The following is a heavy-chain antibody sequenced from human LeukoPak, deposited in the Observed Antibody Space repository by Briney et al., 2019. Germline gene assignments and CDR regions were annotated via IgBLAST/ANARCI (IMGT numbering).Heavy chain of an antibody. Sequence: GRSLRLSCAASGFTFSSYGMHWVRQASGKGLEWVAVISYDGSNKYYADSVKGRFTISRDNSKNTLYLQMNSLRAEDTAVYYCAKDLQEMATITGYFDYWGQGTLVTVSS. CDR1: GFTFSSYG. J-gene: IGHJ4*02. D-gene: IGHD5-24*01. CDR2: ISYDGSNK. CDR3: AKDLQEMATITGYFDY. V-gene: IGHV3-30*18.